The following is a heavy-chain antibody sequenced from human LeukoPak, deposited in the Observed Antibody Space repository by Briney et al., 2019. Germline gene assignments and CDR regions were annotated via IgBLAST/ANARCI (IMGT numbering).Heavy chain of an antibody. J-gene: IGHJ4*02. CDR1: GGSISSYY. CDR3: ARGGMATTH. V-gene: IGHV4-59*01. Sequence: SETLSLTCTVSGGSISSYYWTWIRQPPGKGLEWIGYIYYSGSTNYNPSLKSRVTISVDTSKNQFSLKLSSVTAADTAVYYCARGGMATTHWGQGTLVTVSS. D-gene: IGHD5-24*01. CDR2: IYYSGST.